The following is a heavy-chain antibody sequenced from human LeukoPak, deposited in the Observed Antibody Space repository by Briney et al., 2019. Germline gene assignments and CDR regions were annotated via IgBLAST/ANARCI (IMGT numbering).Heavy chain of an antibody. J-gene: IGHJ6*02. CDR2: INPNSGGT. Sequence: ASVKVSCKASGYTFTGYYMHWVRQAAGQGLEWMGWINPNSGGTNYAQKFQGRVTMTRDTSISTAYMELSRLRSDDTAVYYCARTEWFPYYYYGMDVWGQGTTVTVSS. CDR1: GYTFTGYY. D-gene: IGHD3-10*01. CDR3: ARTEWFPYYYYGMDV. V-gene: IGHV1-2*02.